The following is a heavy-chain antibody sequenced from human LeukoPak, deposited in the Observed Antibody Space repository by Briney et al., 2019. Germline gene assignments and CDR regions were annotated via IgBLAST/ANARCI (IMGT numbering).Heavy chain of an antibody. D-gene: IGHD6-13*01. J-gene: IGHJ4*02. CDR1: GASISSYY. CDR2: IYSSGST. Sequence: SETLSLTCTVSGASISSYYWSWIRLSPGKGLEWIGTIYSSGSTSYSPSLRRRVTISVDTSKNQFSLRLSSVTAADTAVYYCASVKTIAADSYYFDYWGQGTLVTVSS. V-gene: IGHV4-59*01. CDR3: ASVKTIAADSYYFDY.